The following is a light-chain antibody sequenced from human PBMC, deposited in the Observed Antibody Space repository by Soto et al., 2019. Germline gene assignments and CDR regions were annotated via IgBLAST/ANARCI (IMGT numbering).Light chain of an antibody. Sequence: QSVLTQPPSVSGAPGQRVTISCTGSSSNIGAGYDVHWYQQLPGTAPKLLIYGNSNRPSGVPDRFSGSKSGTSASLAITGLQAEDEADYYCQSYESSLSAVFGTGNKVTVL. CDR2: GNS. J-gene: IGLJ1*01. CDR3: QSYESSLSAV. V-gene: IGLV1-40*01. CDR1: SSNIGAGYD.